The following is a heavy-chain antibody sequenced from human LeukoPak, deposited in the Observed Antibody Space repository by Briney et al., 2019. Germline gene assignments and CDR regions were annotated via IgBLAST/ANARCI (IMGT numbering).Heavy chain of an antibody. D-gene: IGHD1-26*01. V-gene: IGHV3-33*01. CDR2: IWYDGSNK. CDR1: GFTFSSYG. Sequence: GGSLRLSCAASGFTFSSYGMHWVRQAPGKGLEWVAVIWYDGSNKYYADSVKGRFTISRDNSKNTLYLQMNSLRAEDTAVYYCATALARVGATGDYWGQGTLVTVSS. CDR3: ATALARVGATGDY. J-gene: IGHJ4*02.